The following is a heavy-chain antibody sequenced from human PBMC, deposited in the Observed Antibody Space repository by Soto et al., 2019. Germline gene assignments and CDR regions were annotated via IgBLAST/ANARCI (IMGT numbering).Heavy chain of an antibody. CDR2: THSASSPT. CDR1: GFTFNTYD. D-gene: IGHD6-19*01. V-gene: IGHV3-48*01. Sequence: EGQLVESGGGLVQPGGSLRLSCAASGFTFNTYDMNCVRQAPGKGLEWVSYTHSASSPTYFAESVRGRFTISRDNAKNSVYLQMNDMRAEDTAVYYGARRFSLAVPSENAFDLLGQGTMVTLSS. CDR3: ARRFSLAVPSENAFDL. J-gene: IGHJ3*01.